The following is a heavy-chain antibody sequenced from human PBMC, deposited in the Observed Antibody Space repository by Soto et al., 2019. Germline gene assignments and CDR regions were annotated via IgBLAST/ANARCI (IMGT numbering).Heavy chain of an antibody. CDR3: ARALPHRFLEWPNRFDP. Sequence: ASVKVSCKASGYTFTSYYMHWVRQAPGQGLEWMGIINPSGGSTSYAQKFQGRVTMTRDTSTSTVYMELSSLRSEDTAVYYCARALPHRFLEWPNRFDPWGQGTLVTVSS. V-gene: IGHV1-46*01. CDR2: INPSGGST. J-gene: IGHJ5*02. D-gene: IGHD3-3*01. CDR1: GYTFTSYY.